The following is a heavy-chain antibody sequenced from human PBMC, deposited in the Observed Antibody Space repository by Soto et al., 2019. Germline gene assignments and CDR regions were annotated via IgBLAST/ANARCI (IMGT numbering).Heavy chain of an antibody. D-gene: IGHD2-15*01. CDR3: ARVMGVVVAANFFDY. CDR1: GFTFSSYA. Sequence: QVQLVESGGGVVQPGRSLRLSCAASGFTFSSYAMHWVRQAPGKGLEWVAVISYDGSNKYYADSVKGRFTISRDNSKNTLYLQMNSLRAEDTVVYYCARVMGVVVAANFFDYWGQGTLVTVSS. CDR2: ISYDGSNK. V-gene: IGHV3-30-3*01. J-gene: IGHJ4*02.